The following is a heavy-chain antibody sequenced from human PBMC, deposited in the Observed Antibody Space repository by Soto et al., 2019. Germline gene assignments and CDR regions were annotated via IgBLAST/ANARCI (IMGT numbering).Heavy chain of an antibody. CDR2: IYHSGST. D-gene: IGHD2-15*01. CDR3: ARADCSGGSCYSSANWFDP. Sequence: QVQLQESGPGLVKPSGTLSLTCAVSSGSISSSTWWNWVRQPPGKGLEWIGEIYHSGSTNYNPSLKSRVTISVDKSKTLFSLKLSSVTAADTAVYYCARADCSGGSCYSSANWFDPWGQGTLVTVSS. V-gene: IGHV4-4*02. CDR1: SGSISSSTW. J-gene: IGHJ5*02.